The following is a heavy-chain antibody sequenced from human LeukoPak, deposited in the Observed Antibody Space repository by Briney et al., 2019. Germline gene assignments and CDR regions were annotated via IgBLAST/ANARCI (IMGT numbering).Heavy chain of an antibody. CDR3: AKATNIVVVTAPDY. J-gene: IGHJ4*02. CDR1: GFTFSSYA. V-gene: IGHV3-23*01. D-gene: IGHD2-21*02. Sequence: GGSLRLSCAASGFTFSSYAMSWVRQAPGKGLEWVSAISGSGGGTYYADSVKGRFTISRDNSKNTLYLQMNSLRAEDTAVYYCAKATNIVVVTAPDYWGQGTLVTVSS. CDR2: ISGSGGGT.